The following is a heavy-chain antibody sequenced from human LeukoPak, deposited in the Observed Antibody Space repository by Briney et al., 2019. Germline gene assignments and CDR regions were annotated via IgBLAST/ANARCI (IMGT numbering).Heavy chain of an antibody. V-gene: IGHV1-69*05. J-gene: IGHJ6*03. CDR1: GGTFSSYA. Sequence: SVKVSCKASGGTFSSYAISWVRQAPGQGLEWMGGIIPIFGTANYAQKLQGRVTITTDESTSTAYMELSSLRSEDTAVYYCARAASIAARGGPPYYMDVWGKGTTVTVSS. D-gene: IGHD6-6*01. CDR3: ARAASIAARGGPPYYMDV. CDR2: IIPIFGTA.